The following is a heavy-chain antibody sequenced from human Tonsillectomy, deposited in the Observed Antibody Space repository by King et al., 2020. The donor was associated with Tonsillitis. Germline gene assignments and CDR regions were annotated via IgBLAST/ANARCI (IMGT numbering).Heavy chain of an antibody. V-gene: IGHV3-23*04. CDR1: GFTFNSYA. Sequence: VQLVESGGGLVQPGGSLRLSCAASGFTFNSYAMSWVRQAPGKGLEWVSTISGSGGNTFYTDSVKGRFTISRDNSQNTLSLQMNSLRAEDSAVYYCAKDRWTDDYDSSGFYGDAFDIWGQGTMVTVSS. D-gene: IGHD3-22*01. CDR2: ISGSGGNT. CDR3: AKDRWTDDYDSSGFYGDAFDI. J-gene: IGHJ3*02.